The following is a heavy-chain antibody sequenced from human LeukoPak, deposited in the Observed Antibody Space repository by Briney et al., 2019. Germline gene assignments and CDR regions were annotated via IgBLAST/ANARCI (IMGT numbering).Heavy chain of an antibody. CDR1: GGPISTGDYY. J-gene: IGHJ4*02. D-gene: IGHD5-12*01. CDR3: AAQLVATADLDY. CDR2: IYYSGST. V-gene: IGHV4-30-4*01. Sequence: PSKTLSLTCTVSGGPISTGDYYWSWIRQPPGKGLEWIGYIYYSGSTSYNPSLKSRLTISVDTSKNQFTLKLRSVTAADTAVYYCAAQLVATADLDYWGQGTLVTVSS.